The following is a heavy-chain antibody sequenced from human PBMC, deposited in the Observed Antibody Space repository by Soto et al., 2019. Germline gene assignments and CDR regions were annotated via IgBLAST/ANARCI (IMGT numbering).Heavy chain of an antibody. D-gene: IGHD6-13*01. Sequence: PGESLKISCKGSGYSFTSYWIGWVRQMPGKGLEWMGIIYPGDSDTRYSPSFQGQVTISADKSTSTAYLQWSSLKASDTAMYYCARPPIAAAGSDAFDIWGQGTMVTVSS. CDR1: GYSFTSYW. CDR2: IYPGDSDT. J-gene: IGHJ3*02. CDR3: ARPPIAAAGSDAFDI. V-gene: IGHV5-51*01.